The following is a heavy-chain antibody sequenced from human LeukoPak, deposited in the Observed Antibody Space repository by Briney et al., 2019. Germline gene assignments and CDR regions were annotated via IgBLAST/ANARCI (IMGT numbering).Heavy chain of an antibody. D-gene: IGHD6-6*01. CDR1: GFTFSSYG. V-gene: IGHV3-21*01. CDR3: ARVRGIAARPTDY. Sequence: PGGSLRLSCAASGFTFSSYGMNWVRQAPGKGLEWVSSISSSSSYIYYADSVKGRFTISRDNAKNSLYLQMNSLRAEDTAVYYCARVRGIAARPTDYWGQGTLVTVSS. CDR2: ISSSSSYI. J-gene: IGHJ4*02.